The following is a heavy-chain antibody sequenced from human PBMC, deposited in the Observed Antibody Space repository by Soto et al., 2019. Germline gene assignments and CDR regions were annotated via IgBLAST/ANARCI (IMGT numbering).Heavy chain of an antibody. V-gene: IGHV4-30-2*01. J-gene: IGHJ4*02. CDR1: GGSISSGGYS. CDR3: ARVPDY. CDR2: IYHSGST. Sequence: QLQLQESGSGVVKPSQTLSLTCAVSGGSISSGGYSWSWIRQPVGKGLEWIGYIYHSGSTYYNPSLKSRVTISVDRSNNQFSLKLSSVTAADTAVYYCARVPDYWGQGTLVTVSS.